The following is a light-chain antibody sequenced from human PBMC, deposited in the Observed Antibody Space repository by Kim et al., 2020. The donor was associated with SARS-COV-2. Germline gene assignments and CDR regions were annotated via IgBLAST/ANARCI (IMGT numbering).Light chain of an antibody. Sequence: DIQMTQSPSSLSASVGDKVTITCQASRDIGNYLNWYQQKPGKAPKLLIYDASNLETGVPSRFSGNGSGTDFTFTISSLQPEDVATYYCQQYDYLPPLTFGRDQGGYQ. V-gene: IGKV1-33*01. CDR1: RDIGNY. J-gene: IGKJ4*01. CDR3: QQYDYLPPLT. CDR2: DAS.